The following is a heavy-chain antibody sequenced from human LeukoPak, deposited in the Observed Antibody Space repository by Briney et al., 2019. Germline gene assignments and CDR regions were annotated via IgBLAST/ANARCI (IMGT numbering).Heavy chain of an antibody. Sequence: GGSLRLSCAASGFTFSDYYMSWIRQAPGKGLEWVSYISSSGSTIYYADSVKGRFTISRDNAKNSPYLQMNSLRAEDTAVYYCARVPRSTTVNYYCYMDVWGKGTTVTVSS. J-gene: IGHJ6*03. V-gene: IGHV3-11*01. CDR3: ARVPRSTTVNYYCYMDV. CDR1: GFTFSDYY. CDR2: ISSSGSTI. D-gene: IGHD2-2*01.